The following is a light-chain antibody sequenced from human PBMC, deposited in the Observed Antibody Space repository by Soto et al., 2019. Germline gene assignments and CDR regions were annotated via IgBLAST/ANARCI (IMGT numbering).Light chain of an antibody. V-gene: IGKV3-15*01. CDR1: QRVSSN. Sequence: EIVMTQSPATLSVSPGERAILSCRASQRVSSNLAWYQQKPGQVPRLLIYGASTRAPGIPARFSGSGSGTEFSLTISSLQSEDSAVYYCQQYKNWLALTFGGGTKV. CDR2: GAS. CDR3: QQYKNWLALT. J-gene: IGKJ4*01.